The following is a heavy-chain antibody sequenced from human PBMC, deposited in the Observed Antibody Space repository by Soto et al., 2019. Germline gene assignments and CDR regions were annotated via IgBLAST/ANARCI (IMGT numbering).Heavy chain of an antibody. CDR2: IYHSGST. D-gene: IGHD3-10*01. CDR1: GGSISSYY. CDR3: ARLKRDGSGSYYSDY. J-gene: IGHJ4*02. V-gene: IGHV4-59*12. Sequence: TSETLSLTCTVSGGSISSYYWSWIRQPPGKALEWIGYIYHSGSTNYNPSLKSRVTISVDTSKNQFSLKLSSVTAADTAVYYCARLKRDGSGSYYSDYWGQGTLVTVSS.